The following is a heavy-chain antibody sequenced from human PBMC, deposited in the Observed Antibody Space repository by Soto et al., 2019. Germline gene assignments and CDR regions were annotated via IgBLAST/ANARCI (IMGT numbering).Heavy chain of an antibody. CDR3: ARDSPDYGDDGDDY. CDR1: GFTFIDYY. CDR2: ISSSSSYT. D-gene: IGHD4-17*01. Sequence: GGSLRLSCAASGFTFIDYYMSWIRQAPGKGLEWVSYISSSSSYTNYADSVKGRFTISRDNAKNSLYLQMNSLRAEDTAVYYCARDSPDYGDDGDDYWGQGIRVTVS. J-gene: IGHJ4*02. V-gene: IGHV3-11*05.